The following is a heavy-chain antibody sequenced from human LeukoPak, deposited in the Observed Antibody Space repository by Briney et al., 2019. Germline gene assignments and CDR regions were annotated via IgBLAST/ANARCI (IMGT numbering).Heavy chain of an antibody. V-gene: IGHV4-4*07. D-gene: IGHD3-10*01. Sequence: SETLSLTCTVSGGSISSYYWSWIRQPAGKGLEWIGRIYTSGSTNYNPSLKSRVTMSVDTSKNQFSLKLSSVTAADTAVYYCARGGPTYYYGSGSKPWYFDLWGRDTLVTVSS. CDR2: IYTSGST. CDR1: GGSISSYY. CDR3: ARGGPTYYYGSGSKPWYFDL. J-gene: IGHJ2*01.